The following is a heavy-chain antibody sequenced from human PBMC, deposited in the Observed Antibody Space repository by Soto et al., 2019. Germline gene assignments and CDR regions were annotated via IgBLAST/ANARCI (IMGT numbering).Heavy chain of an antibody. V-gene: IGHV4-59*01. CDR3: ARFGHYYDSSGYYPFDY. D-gene: IGHD3-22*01. CDR1: GGSISSYY. J-gene: IGHJ4*02. Sequence: PSETLSLTCTVSGGSISSYYWSWIRQPPGKGLEWIGYIYYSGSTNYNPSLKSRVTISVDTSKNQFSLKLSSVTAADTAVYYCARFGHYYDSSGYYPFDYWGQGTLVTVSS. CDR2: IYYSGST.